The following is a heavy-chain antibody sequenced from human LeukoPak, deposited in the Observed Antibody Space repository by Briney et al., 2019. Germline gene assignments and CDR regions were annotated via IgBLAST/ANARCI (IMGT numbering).Heavy chain of an antibody. CDR2: IYSGGST. CDR3: ASSYYYGSGSYYKALRDY. Sequence: PGGSLRLSCAASGFTFSSYGMHWVRQAPGKGLEWVSVIYSGGSTYYADSVKGRFTISRDNSKNTLYLQMNSLRAEDTAVYYCASSYYYGSGSYYKALRDYWGQGTLVTVSS. CDR1: GFTFSSYG. J-gene: IGHJ4*02. V-gene: IGHV3-66*01. D-gene: IGHD3-10*01.